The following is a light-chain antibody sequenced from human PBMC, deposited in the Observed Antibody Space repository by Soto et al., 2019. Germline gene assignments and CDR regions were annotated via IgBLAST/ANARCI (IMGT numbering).Light chain of an antibody. CDR1: QSVTSN. Sequence: EIVLTQSSATLSLSPGERATLSCRASQSVTSNALAWYQQKPGQAPRLLIYGVSSRATGIPDRFSGSGSGTDFTLTISSLEPEDFAVYYCQQRSKWPLTFGGGTNVEIK. V-gene: IGKV3-11*01. CDR3: QQRSKWPLT. J-gene: IGKJ4*01. CDR2: GVS.